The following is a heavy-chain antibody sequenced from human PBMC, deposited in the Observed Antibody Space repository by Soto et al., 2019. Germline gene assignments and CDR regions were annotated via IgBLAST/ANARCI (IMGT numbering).Heavy chain of an antibody. CDR3: AKAGYCTGVSCYVYSFDS. CDR1: GFTFNNYA. D-gene: IGHD2-15*01. CDR2: ISGSGATP. Sequence: EVQLLESGGGLLQPGGSLRLSCSASGFTFNNYAMAWVRQAPGEGLEWVSGISGSGATPYYADSVKGRFTISRDNSKNTLFLQMNSLSAEDTAVYFCAKAGYCTGVSCYVYSFDSWGQGTLVTVSS. J-gene: IGHJ4*02. V-gene: IGHV3-23*01.